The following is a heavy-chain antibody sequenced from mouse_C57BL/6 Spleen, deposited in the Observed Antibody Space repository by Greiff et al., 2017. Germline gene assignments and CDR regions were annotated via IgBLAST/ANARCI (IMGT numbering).Heavy chain of an antibody. J-gene: IGHJ2*01. V-gene: IGHV5-4*01. D-gene: IGHD1-1*01. CDR3: ARDGTTVVFDY. Sequence: EVNVVESGGGLVKPGGSLKLSCAASGFTFSSYAMSWVRQTPEKRLEWVATISDGGSYTYYPDNVKGRITISRDNAKNNLYLQMSHLKSEDTAMYYCARDGTTVVFDYWGQGTTLTVSS. CDR1: GFTFSSYA. CDR2: ISDGGSYT.